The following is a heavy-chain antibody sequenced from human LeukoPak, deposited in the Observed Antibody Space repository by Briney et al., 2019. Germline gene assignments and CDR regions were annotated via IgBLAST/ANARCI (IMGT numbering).Heavy chain of an antibody. CDR1: GYTFTSFY. D-gene: IGHD1-26*01. J-gene: IGHJ4*02. V-gene: IGHV1-46*01. Sequence: GASVKVSCKASGYTFTSFYMNWVRQAPGQGLEWMGIFNPSGSSTTYAQKFQGRVTMTRDTSTSIVYMELSSLGSEDTAVYYCARAGENYYDFYYWGQGTLVTVSS. CDR3: ARAGENYYDFYY. CDR2: FNPSGSST.